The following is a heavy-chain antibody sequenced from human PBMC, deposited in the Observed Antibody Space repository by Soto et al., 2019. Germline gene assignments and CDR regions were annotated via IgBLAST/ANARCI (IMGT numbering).Heavy chain of an antibody. Sequence: LSITCTCSGASISSSYVSWILQPPGKGLEWIGYIFHTGTTNYNPPLKSRVTISVDTSKNQFSLNLSSLTTADTAVYFCARGGNRYSSNSSGVGGFDYWGQGTLVTVSS. D-gene: IGHD6-6*01. CDR1: GASISSSY. CDR2: IFHTGTT. CDR3: ARGGNRYSSNSSGVGGFDY. V-gene: IGHV4-59*01. J-gene: IGHJ4*02.